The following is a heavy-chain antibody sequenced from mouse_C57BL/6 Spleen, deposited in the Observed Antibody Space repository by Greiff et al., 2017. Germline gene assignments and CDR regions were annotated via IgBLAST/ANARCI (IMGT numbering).Heavy chain of an antibody. D-gene: IGHD1-1*01. CDR2: IDPSDSYT. CDR3: AREVYYYGSSYQKNAMDY. J-gene: IGHJ4*01. Sequence: QVQLQQPGAELVKPGASVKLSCKASGYTFTSYWMQWVKQRPGQGLEWIGEIDPSDSYTNYNQKFKGKATLTVDTSSSTAYMQLNSLTSEDSAVYYCAREVYYYGSSYQKNAMDYWGQGTSVTVSS. CDR1: GYTFTSYW. V-gene: IGHV1-50*01.